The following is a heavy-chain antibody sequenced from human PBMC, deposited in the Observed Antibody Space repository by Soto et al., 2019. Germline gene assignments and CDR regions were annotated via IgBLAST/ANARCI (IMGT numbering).Heavy chain of an antibody. CDR1: GYTFSRYG. J-gene: IGHJ6*02. CDR2: ISGYNGDT. Sequence: QGQLVQSGPEAKKPGASVKVSCKASGYTFSRYGISWVRQAPGQGLEWMGWISGYNGDTKYAQKVQGRVTMTIDTSTYTAYMELRSLTSVDTAIYYCAKKEHPPYDYYGMDVWGQGTPVTVSS. D-gene: IGHD1-26*01. V-gene: IGHV1-18*01. CDR3: AKKEHPPYDYYGMDV.